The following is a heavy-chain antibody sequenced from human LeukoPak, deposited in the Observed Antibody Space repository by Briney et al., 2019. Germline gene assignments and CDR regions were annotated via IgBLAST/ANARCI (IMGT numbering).Heavy chain of an antibody. J-gene: IGHJ6*02. Sequence: PSETLSLTCAVYSGSFGGYYWSWIRQPPGKGLEWIGEINHSGSTNYNPSLKSRVTISVDTSKNQFSLKLSSVTAADTAVYYCARGYSSSSATYYYGMDVWGQGTTVTVSS. D-gene: IGHD6-6*01. CDR2: INHSGST. CDR3: ARGYSSSSATYYYGMDV. V-gene: IGHV4-34*01. CDR1: SGSFGGYY.